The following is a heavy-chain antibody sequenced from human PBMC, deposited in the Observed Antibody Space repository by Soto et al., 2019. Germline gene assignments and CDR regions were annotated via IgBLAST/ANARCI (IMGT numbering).Heavy chain of an antibody. V-gene: IGHV1-69*06. Sequence: QVQLVQSGAEVKKPGSSVRVSCKASGGTLNSYTISWVRQAPGQGLEWMGGIIPVFGTTDYAQKFQGRVTINADKSTGTAYLDLFSLRSDDTAIYYCSISNSYGRGDFWGQGTLSPSPQ. CDR1: GGTLNSYT. CDR2: IIPVFGTT. J-gene: IGHJ4*02. CDR3: SISNSYGRGDF. D-gene: IGHD1-1*01.